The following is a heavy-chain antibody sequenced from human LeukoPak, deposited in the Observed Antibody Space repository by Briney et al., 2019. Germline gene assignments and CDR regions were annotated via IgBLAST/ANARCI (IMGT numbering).Heavy chain of an antibody. CDR3: AKDAGD. D-gene: IGHD6-13*01. V-gene: IGHV3-9*01. J-gene: IGHJ4*02. Sequence: GKGLEWVSGISWNSGSIGYADSVKGRFTISRDNAKNSLYLQMNSLRAEDTALYYCAKDAGDWGQGTLXTXXS. CDR2: ISWNSGSI.